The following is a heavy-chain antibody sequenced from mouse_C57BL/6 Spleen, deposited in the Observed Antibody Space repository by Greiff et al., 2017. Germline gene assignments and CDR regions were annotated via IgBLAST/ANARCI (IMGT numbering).Heavy chain of an antibody. CDR3: ARGYYGSSYSWFAY. V-gene: IGHV5-17*01. CDR1: GFTFSDYG. CDR2: ISSGSSTI. J-gene: IGHJ3*01. D-gene: IGHD1-1*01. Sequence: EVQLVESGGGLVKPGGSLKLSCAASGFTFSDYGMHWVRQAPEKGLEWVAYISSGSSTIYYADTVKGRFTISRDNAKNTLFLQMTSLRSEDKAMYYCARGYYGSSYSWFAYWGQGTLVTVSA.